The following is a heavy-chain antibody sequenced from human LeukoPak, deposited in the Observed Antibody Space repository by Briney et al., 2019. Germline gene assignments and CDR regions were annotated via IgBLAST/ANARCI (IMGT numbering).Heavy chain of an antibody. CDR3: ARESSSSWYVCYSFDP. CDR2: ISDDGGKT. V-gene: IGHV3-30-3*01. CDR1: GFTFSSYA. Sequence: GGSLRLSCAASGFTFSSYAMRWVRQAPGKGLEWVSVISDDGGKTYYADSVKGRFTISRDNSKNTLYLQMNSLKPEDTAVYYCARESSSSWYVCYSFDPWGQGTLVTVSS. D-gene: IGHD2-2*01. J-gene: IGHJ5*02.